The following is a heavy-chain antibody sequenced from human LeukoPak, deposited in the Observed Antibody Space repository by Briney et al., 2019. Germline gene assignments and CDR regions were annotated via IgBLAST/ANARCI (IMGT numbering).Heavy chain of an antibody. CDR2: ISSSSSYI. D-gene: IGHD6-13*01. CDR1: GGSISSYY. Sequence: ETLSLTCTVSGGSISSYYWSWIRQPPGKGLEWVSSISSSSSYIYYADSVKGRFTISRDNAKNSLYLQMNSLRAEDTAVYYCARESGYGYPIRGVAAAGHLDYWGQGTLVTVSS. CDR3: ARESGYGYPIRGVAAAGHLDY. V-gene: IGHV3-21*01. J-gene: IGHJ4*02.